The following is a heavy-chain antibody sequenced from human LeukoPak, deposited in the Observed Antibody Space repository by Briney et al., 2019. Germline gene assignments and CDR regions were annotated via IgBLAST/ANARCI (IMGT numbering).Heavy chain of an antibody. Sequence: GGSLRLSCAASGFTFSSYSMNWVRQAPGKGLEWVSYISSSSSTIYYADSVKGRFTISRDNAKNSLYLQMNSLRDEDTAVYYRARVGVVVPAAIEYFDYWGRGTLVTVSS. V-gene: IGHV3-48*02. CDR1: GFTFSSYS. CDR2: ISSSSSTI. D-gene: IGHD2-2*02. CDR3: ARVGVVVPAAIEYFDY. J-gene: IGHJ4*02.